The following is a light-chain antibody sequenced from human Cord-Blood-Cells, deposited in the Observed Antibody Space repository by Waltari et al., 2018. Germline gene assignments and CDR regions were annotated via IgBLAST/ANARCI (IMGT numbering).Light chain of an antibody. CDR3: AAWDDSLSGWV. J-gene: IGLJ3*02. Sequence: QSVLPQPPSASGTPGQRVTTSCSGSSSTIGSNYVYWYQHLPGTAPKLLIYRNKQRPSGVPDRFSGSKSGTSASLAISGLRSEDEADYYCAAWDDSLSGWVFGGGTKLTVL. CDR2: RNK. V-gene: IGLV1-47*01. CDR1: SSTIGSNY.